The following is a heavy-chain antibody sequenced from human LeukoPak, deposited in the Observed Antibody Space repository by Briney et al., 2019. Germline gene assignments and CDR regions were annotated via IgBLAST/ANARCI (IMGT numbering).Heavy chain of an antibody. Sequence: SETLSLTCTVSGGSISSNNYYWGWIRQPPGKGLEWIGSIYYSGYTYYNPSLKSRVSISVDASKDQFSLKLNSVTAADTAVYYCARNHYGEINWLDPGAREPWSPSPQ. CDR2: IYYSGYT. V-gene: IGHV4-39*01. D-gene: IGHD4-17*01. CDR1: GGSISSNNYY. J-gene: IGHJ5*02. CDR3: ARNHYGEINWLDP.